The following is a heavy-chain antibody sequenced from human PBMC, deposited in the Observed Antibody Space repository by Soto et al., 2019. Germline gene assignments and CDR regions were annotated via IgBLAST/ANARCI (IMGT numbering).Heavy chain of an antibody. CDR1: DASISSGNYY. J-gene: IGHJ4*02. V-gene: IGHV4-30-4*01. CDR3: ARAYCGGGFCYYFAY. D-gene: IGHD2-15*01. Sequence: QVQLQESGPGLVKPSQTLSLTCTVSDASISSGNYYWSWIRQPPGKGLEWIGYTRYTGGTYHNPSLQSRVTLSIVTSRDQSSLSLSSVTASDTAVYYCARAYCGGGFCYYFAYWGQGSLVTVSS. CDR2: TRYTGGT.